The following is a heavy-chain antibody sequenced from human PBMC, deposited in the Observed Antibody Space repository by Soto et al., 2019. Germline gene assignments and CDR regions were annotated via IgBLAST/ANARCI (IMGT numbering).Heavy chain of an antibody. D-gene: IGHD6-6*01. J-gene: IGHJ6*02. CDR2: IIPFFGTP. V-gene: IGHV1-69*06. CDR3: AGSVAARPNFWSYYDLDV. CDR1: GGNFSSYA. Sequence: QVQLVQAGAEVKKPGSSVTFSCKASGGNFSSYAIRWVRQDPGQGREWMGGIIPFFGTPRYAENFLCRVTITADKSTSTASMELSSLTSEDTAIYYCAGSVAARPNFWSYYDLDVWGQGTTVAVSS.